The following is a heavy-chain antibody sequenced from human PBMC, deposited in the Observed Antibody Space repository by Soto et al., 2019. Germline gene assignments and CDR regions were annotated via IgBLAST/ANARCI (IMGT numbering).Heavy chain of an antibody. CDR2: VSIGGST. V-gene: IGHV3-23*01. D-gene: IGHD2-15*01. Sequence: DVQLLESGGGLGQPEGSLRLSCAASGFTFSSYAMGWVRQGPGKGLEWVAVVSIGGSTHYADSVRGRFTISRDNSKNTLSLKMNSLTADDTAVYFCAKRRGAGGHFDYLGQGALVTVAS. J-gene: IGHJ4*02. CDR1: GFTFSSYA. CDR3: AKRRGAGGHFDY.